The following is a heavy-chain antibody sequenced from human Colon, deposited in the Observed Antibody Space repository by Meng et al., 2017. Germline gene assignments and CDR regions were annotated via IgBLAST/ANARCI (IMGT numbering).Heavy chain of an antibody. Sequence: GESLKISCAGSGFSISDSWMNWVRQAPGKGLEWVANIKKDGSEEYYMDSVRGRFTISRDNAKNSQFLEMNNVRFEDTAVYYCASGAGWLVDYWGQGTRGTVSS. CDR1: GFSISDSW. J-gene: IGHJ4*02. CDR2: IKKDGSEE. V-gene: IGHV3-7*01. D-gene: IGHD6-19*01. CDR3: ASGAGWLVDY.